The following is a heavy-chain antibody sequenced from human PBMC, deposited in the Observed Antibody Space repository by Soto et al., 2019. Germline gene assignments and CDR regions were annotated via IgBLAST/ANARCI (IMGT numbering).Heavy chain of an antibody. D-gene: IGHD4-17*01. V-gene: IGHV4-61*01. Sequence: PSETLSLTCTVSGGSISSSSYCWTWIRQPPGKGLECIGYIYYSGSTNYNPSLKSRVTISVDTSKNQFSLKLSSVTAADTAVYYCARDSRYGGIADAFDIWGQGTMVTVS. CDR1: GGSISSSSYC. CDR3: ARDSRYGGIADAFDI. J-gene: IGHJ3*02. CDR2: IYYSGST.